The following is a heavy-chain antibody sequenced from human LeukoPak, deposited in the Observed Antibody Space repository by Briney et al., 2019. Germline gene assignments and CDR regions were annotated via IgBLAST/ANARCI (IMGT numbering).Heavy chain of an antibody. Sequence: GGSLRLSCSASGFTFGDHAMSWVRQAPGKGLVWVGFIRSKGYGGTTEYAASVEGRFSLSRDDSKSFVYLQMSSLKTEDTAVYYCTRVRSGNDFDYWGQGTLVTVSS. CDR2: IRSKGYGGTT. D-gene: IGHD3-10*01. V-gene: IGHV3-49*04. CDR3: TRVRSGNDFDY. J-gene: IGHJ4*02. CDR1: GFTFGDHA.